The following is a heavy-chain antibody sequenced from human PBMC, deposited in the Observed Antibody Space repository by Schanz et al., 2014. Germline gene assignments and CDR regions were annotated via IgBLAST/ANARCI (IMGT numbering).Heavy chain of an antibody. CDR1: GDTLSSYG. D-gene: IGHD2-8*02. J-gene: IGHJ3*02. CDR3: AREPLGCTGSGCQTYDAFDI. V-gene: IGHV1-69*09. CDR2: FMPFLGIT. Sequence: QVQLVQSGAEVKKPGASVKVSCKASGDTLSSYGISWVRQAPGQGPEWIGRFMPFLGITNLAQKFQDRVTMTADKATSTAYMELSGLRSEDTAVYYCAREPLGCTGSGCQTYDAFDIWGQGTMVTVSS.